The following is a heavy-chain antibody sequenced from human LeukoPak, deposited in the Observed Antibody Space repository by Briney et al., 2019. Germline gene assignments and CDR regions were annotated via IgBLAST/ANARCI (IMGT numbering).Heavy chain of an antibody. CDR3: ARYGSGSTWFDP. D-gene: IGHD3-10*01. J-gene: IGHJ5*02. CDR1: GGSISSDNYQ. CDR2: INYSGST. V-gene: IGHV4-30-4*01. Sequence: PSETLSLTCTVSGGSISSDNYQWSWIRQPPGKGLEWIGYINYSGSTYYSPSLKSRVTISVDTSKNQFFLKLSSVTAADTAVYYCARYGSGSTWFDPWGQGTLVTGSS.